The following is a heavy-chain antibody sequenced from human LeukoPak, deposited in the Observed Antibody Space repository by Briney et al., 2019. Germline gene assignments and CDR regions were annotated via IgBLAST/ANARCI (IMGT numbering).Heavy chain of an antibody. CDR3: AKGFYDSSGYGY. CDR2: ISYDGSNK. J-gene: IGHJ4*02. D-gene: IGHD3-22*01. V-gene: IGHV3-30*18. CDR1: GFTFSSYG. Sequence: GGSLRLSCAASGFTFSSYGMHWVRQAPGKGPEWVAVISYDGSNKYYADSVKGRFTISRDNSKNTLYLQMNSLRAEDTAVYYCAKGFYDSSGYGYWGQGTLVTVSS.